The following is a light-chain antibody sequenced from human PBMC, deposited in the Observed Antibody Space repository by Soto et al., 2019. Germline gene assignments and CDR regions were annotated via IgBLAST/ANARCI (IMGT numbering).Light chain of an antibody. Sequence: DIQMTQSPSSLSASVGDRVSITCRASQDISNSLAWYQQKPGKVPKSLIYAASNLQNGVPSKFSGSGSGTDFTLTISSLQPEDFATYYCQQYKSYPFTFGGGTKVEIK. CDR3: QQYKSYPFT. V-gene: IGKV1-16*02. CDR1: QDISNS. J-gene: IGKJ4*01. CDR2: AAS.